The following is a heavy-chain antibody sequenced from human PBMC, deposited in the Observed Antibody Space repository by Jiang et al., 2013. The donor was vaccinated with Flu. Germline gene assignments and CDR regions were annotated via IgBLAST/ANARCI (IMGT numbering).Heavy chain of an antibody. CDR2: IYYSGST. CDR3: ARVGLSGGGRGSEYFQH. D-gene: IGHD2-15*01. V-gene: IGHV4-30-4*01. Sequence: KGLEWIGYIYYSGSTYXNPSLKSRVTISVDTSKNQFSLKLSSVTAADTAVYYCARVGLSGGGRGSEYFQHWGQGTLVTVSS. J-gene: IGHJ1*01.